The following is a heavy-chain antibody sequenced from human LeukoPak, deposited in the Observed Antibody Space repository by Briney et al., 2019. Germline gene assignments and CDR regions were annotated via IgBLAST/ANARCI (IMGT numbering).Heavy chain of an antibody. J-gene: IGHJ4*02. V-gene: IGHV3-30*03. CDR3: ASLDLAYDSSDY. Sequence: PGTSLRLSCAASGFPFKTFGMFWVRQAPGKGLECVAVISYDGTTTHYVGSAKGRFTMSRDNSKNMLFLQMNNLRVEDTAVYYCASLDLAYDSSDYWGQGTLVTVSA. CDR2: ISYDGTTT. D-gene: IGHD3-22*01. CDR1: GFPFKTFG.